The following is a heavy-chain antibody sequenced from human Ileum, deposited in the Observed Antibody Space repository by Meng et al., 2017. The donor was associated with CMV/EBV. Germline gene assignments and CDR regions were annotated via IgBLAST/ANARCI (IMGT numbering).Heavy chain of an antibody. CDR1: GYTFNAYG. V-gene: IGHV1-18*01. Sequence: ASVKVSCKASGYTFNAYGISWVRQAPGQGLEWMGWISGYNGDTNYLQKLQGRVTLTTDKFTSTAYMELRSLTSDDTAVYFCARRGIFGADNDPRYFYGMDVWGQGTTVTVSS. D-gene: IGHD3-3*01. J-gene: IGHJ6*02. CDR2: ISGYNGDT. CDR3: ARRGIFGADNDPRYFYGMDV.